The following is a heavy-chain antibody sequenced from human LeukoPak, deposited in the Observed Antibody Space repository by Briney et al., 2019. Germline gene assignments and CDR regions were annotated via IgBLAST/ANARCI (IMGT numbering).Heavy chain of an antibody. J-gene: IGHJ5*02. CDR1: GHDFTRSW. CDR3: AIPPWLHYSDRQAWLDP. D-gene: IGHD3-10*02. Sequence: PGESLKISCKGFGHDFTRSWIGWVRQMPGKGLEWMGIIYPGDSDTRYSPPFQGQVTISVDRSITTAYLQWSSLKASDTAMYYCAIPPWLHYSDRQAWLDPWGQGTLVTVSS. V-gene: IGHV5-51*01. CDR2: IYPGDSDT.